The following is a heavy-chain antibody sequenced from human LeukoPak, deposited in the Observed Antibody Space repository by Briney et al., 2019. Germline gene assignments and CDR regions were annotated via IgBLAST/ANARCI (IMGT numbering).Heavy chain of an antibody. J-gene: IGHJ6*03. CDR1: GFTFSNAW. V-gene: IGHV3-11*04. Sequence: PGGSLRLSCAASGFTFSNAWMSWVRQAPGKGLEWVSYISSSGSTIYYADSVKGRFTISRDNAKNSLYLQMNSLRAEDTAVYYCARLRYSRLMDVWGKGTTVTVSS. D-gene: IGHD6-13*01. CDR3: ARLRYSRLMDV. CDR2: ISSSGSTI.